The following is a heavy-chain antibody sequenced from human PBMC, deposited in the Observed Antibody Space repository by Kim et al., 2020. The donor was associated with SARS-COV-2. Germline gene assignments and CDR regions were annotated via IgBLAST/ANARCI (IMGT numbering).Heavy chain of an antibody. Sequence: GGSLRLSCAASGFTFSSYSMNWVRQAPGKGLEWVSYISSSSTTYYAASVKGRFTISRDNAKNSLYLQMISLRDEDTAVYYCARDPGAAGYYDSSGYYHYYYYGMDVWGQGTTVTVSS. D-gene: IGHD3-22*01. V-gene: IGHV3-48*02. CDR1: GFTFSSYS. CDR3: ARDPGAAGYYDSSGYYHYYYYGMDV. CDR2: ISSSSTT. J-gene: IGHJ6*02.